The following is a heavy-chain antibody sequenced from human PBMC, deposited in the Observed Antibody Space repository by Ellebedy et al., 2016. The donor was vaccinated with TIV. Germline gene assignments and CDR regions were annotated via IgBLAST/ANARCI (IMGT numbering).Heavy chain of an antibody. D-gene: IGHD4-17*01. V-gene: IGHV3-53*01. CDR1: GFTVSSSY. Sequence: GGSLRLSCAASGFTVSSSYMSWVRQAPGKGLEWVSLVYSAARTFYADSVKGRFTISRSNSKNTLYLQMNILRAEDTAVYYCGRERGGSGYGDYQYWGQGTLVTVSS. J-gene: IGHJ4*02. CDR3: GRERGGSGYGDYQY. CDR2: VYSAART.